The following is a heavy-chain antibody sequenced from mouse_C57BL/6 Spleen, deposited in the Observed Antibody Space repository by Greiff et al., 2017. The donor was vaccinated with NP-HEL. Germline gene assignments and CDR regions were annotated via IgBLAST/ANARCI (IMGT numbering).Heavy chain of an antibody. CDR3: ARRNPLYDGYDPYYVDY. D-gene: IGHD2-3*01. V-gene: IGHV1-53*01. Sequence: QVQLQQPGTELVKPGASVKLSCKASGYTFTSYWMHWVKQRPGQGLEWIGNINPSNGGTNYNEKFKSNATLTVDISSSTAYMQLSSLTSEDSAVSYCARRNPLYDGYDPYYVDYWGQGTTLTVSS. CDR2: INPSNGGT. J-gene: IGHJ2*01. CDR1: GYTFTSYW.